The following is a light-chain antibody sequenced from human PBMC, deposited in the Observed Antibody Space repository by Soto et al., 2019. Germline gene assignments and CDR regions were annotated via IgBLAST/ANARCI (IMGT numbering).Light chain of an antibody. J-gene: IGKJ1*01. CDR3: MQGTVWPPT. Sequence: DVVMTQTPLSLPVTLGQPASISCKSSQSIVYSDGNAYLSWFQQRPGQSPRRLIYKTSNRDSGVPDRFSGSGSGTDFTLTINRVEAEDVGVYYCMQGTVWPPTFGRGTKVEIK. V-gene: IGKV2-30*01. CDR2: KTS. CDR1: QSIVYSDGNAY.